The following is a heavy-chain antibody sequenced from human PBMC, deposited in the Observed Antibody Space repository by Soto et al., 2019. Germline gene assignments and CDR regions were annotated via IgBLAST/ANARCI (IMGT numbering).Heavy chain of an antibody. J-gene: IGHJ6*02. CDR1: GYTFTGYY. Sequence: QVQLVQSGAEVKKPGASVKVSCKASGYTFTGYYMHWVRQAPGQGLEWMGWINPNSGGTNYAQKFQGWVTMTRDTSISTAYMELSRLRSDDTAVYYCAMSRLYYYDSSGYSTYYYCGMDVWGQGTTVTVSS. CDR2: INPNSGGT. CDR3: AMSRLYYYDSSGYSTYYYCGMDV. D-gene: IGHD3-22*01. V-gene: IGHV1-2*04.